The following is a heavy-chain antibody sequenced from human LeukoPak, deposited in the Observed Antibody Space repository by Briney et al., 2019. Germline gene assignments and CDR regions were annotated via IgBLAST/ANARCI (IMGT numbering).Heavy chain of an antibody. CDR2: ISWNSATI. J-gene: IGHJ3*02. Sequence: PGGSLRLSCAASGFTFDDYAMHWVRQAPGKGLEWVSSISWNSATIGYADSVEGRFTISRDNAKNSLYLQMNVLSAEDTAFYYCAKDREVWGFGEDAFDIWGQGTMVTVSS. CDR3: AKDREVWGFGEDAFDI. CDR1: GFTFDDYA. D-gene: IGHD3-10*01. V-gene: IGHV3-9*01.